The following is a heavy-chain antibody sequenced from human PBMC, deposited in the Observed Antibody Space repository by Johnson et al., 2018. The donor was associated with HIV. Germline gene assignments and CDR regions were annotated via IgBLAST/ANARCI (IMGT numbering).Heavy chain of an antibody. D-gene: IGHD3-10*01. J-gene: IGHJ3*02. CDR2: IYSGGTT. CDR1: GLTVSSNY. V-gene: IGHV3-53*01. Sequence: VQLVESGGGLIQPGGSLRLSCTASGLTVSSNYMSWVRQAPGKGLEWVSVIYSGGTTYHADSVKGRFTISRDNSKNTLYLQMNSLRAEDTAVYYCARERGDMGRGGAAFDIWGQGTMVTVSS. CDR3: ARERGDMGRGGAAFDI.